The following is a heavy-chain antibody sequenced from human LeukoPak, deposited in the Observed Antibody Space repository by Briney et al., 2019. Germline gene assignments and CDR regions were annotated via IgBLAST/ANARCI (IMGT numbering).Heavy chain of an antibody. CDR1: GGSISSSSYY. J-gene: IGHJ5*02. V-gene: IGHV4-39*01. CDR2: IYYSGST. D-gene: IGHD3-9*01. Sequence: PSETLSLTCTVSGGSISSSSYYWGWIRQPPGKGLEWIGSIYYSGSTYYNPSLKSRVTISVDTSKNQFSLKLSSVTAADTAVYYCARQRRLVIIRWFDPWGQGTLVTVSS. CDR3: ARQRRLVIIRWFDP.